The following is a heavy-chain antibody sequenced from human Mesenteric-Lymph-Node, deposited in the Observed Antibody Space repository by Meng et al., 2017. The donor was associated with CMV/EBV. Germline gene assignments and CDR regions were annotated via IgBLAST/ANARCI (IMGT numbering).Heavy chain of an antibody. Sequence: SFRGYDWSWIRQPPGKGLEWIGEINHSGSTNYHPSLKSRVTISVDTSKNQFSLKLSSVTAADTAVYYCARGRLRITMIVVVRRWFDPWGQGTLVTVSS. CDR2: INHSGST. D-gene: IGHD3-22*01. J-gene: IGHJ5*02. V-gene: IGHV4-34*01. CDR3: ARGRLRITMIVVVRRWFDP. CDR1: SFRGYD.